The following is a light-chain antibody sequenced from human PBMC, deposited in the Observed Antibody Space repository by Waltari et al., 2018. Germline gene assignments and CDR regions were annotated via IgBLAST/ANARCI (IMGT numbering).Light chain of an antibody. CDR2: GQN. V-gene: IGLV3-19*01. Sequence: SSELTQYPAVSVALGQTVRITCHGDILRTFYANWSLRKPGQAPELVIYGQNNRTSGIPDRFSASSSGTTTSLTITGAQAEDEADYYCTSRDISGDVVFGGGTELTVL. CDR1: ILRTFY. CDR3: TSRDISGDVV. J-gene: IGLJ2*01.